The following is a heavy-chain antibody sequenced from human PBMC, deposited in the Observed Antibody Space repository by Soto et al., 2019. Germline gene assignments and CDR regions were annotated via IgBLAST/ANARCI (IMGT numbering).Heavy chain of an antibody. J-gene: IGHJ6*02. D-gene: IGHD5-18*01. V-gene: IGHV3-48*02. Sequence: EVQLVESGGGLVQPGGSLRLSCAASGFTFSAYSMNWVRQAPGKGLEWLSYISSGGSTIYYAGSMKGRFTISRDNAKNSLGLQVNSLRDEDTAVYYCGREVKSGASYGNGMDVWGQGTTVTVSS. CDR2: ISSGGSTI. CDR1: GFTFSAYS. CDR3: GREVKSGASYGNGMDV.